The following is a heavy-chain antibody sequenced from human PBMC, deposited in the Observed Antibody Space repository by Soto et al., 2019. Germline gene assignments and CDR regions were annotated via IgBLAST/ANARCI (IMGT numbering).Heavy chain of an antibody. CDR3: ARGEDVVVPAAMRWYYYYYMDV. J-gene: IGHJ6*03. V-gene: IGHV3-74*01. D-gene: IGHD2-2*01. Sequence: GGSLRLSCAASGFTFSSYWMHWVRQAPGKGLVWVSRINSDGSSTSYADSVKGRFTISRDNAKNTLYLQMNSLRAEDTAVYYCARGEDVVVPAAMRWYYYYYMDVWGKGTTVTVSS. CDR2: INSDGSST. CDR1: GFTFSSYW.